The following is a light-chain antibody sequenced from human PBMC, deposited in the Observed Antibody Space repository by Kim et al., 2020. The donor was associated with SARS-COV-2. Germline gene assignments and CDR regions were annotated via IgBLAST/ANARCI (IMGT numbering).Light chain of an antibody. Sequence: IQLTQSPCSLSASVGDRVTITCRASQGISSYLAWYQQKPGKAPKLLIHTASTLHSGVPSRFSGSGSGTDFTLTISSLQPEDFATYYCQQVNDYPHTFGQGTKVEIK. J-gene: IGKJ2*01. CDR3: QQVNDYPHT. CDR2: TAS. V-gene: IGKV1-9*01. CDR1: QGISSY.